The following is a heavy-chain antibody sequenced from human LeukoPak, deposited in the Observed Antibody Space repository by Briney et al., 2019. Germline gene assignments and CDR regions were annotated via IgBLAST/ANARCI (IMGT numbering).Heavy chain of an antibody. CDR2: ISGSGGST. CDR3: AKDYEGPYCGGDCYTPFDY. Sequence: QTGGSLRLSCAASGFTLSSYAMSWVRQAPGKGLEWVSGISGSGGSTYYADSVKGRFTISRDNSKNTLYLQMNSLRAEDTAVYYCAKDYEGPYCGGDCYTPFDYWGQGTLVTVSS. J-gene: IGHJ4*02. V-gene: IGHV3-23*01. D-gene: IGHD2-21*02. CDR1: GFTLSSYA.